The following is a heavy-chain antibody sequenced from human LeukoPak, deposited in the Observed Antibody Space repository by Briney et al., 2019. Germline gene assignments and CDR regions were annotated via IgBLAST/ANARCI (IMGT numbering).Heavy chain of an antibody. D-gene: IGHD2-2*02. J-gene: IGHJ4*02. V-gene: IGHV3-7*01. CDR2: IKQDGSEK. Sequence: GGSLRLSCAASGFTFSSYWMSWVRQAPGKGLEWVANIKQDGSEKYYVDSVKGRFTISRDNAKNSLYLQMNSLRAEDTAVYYCASTPLGYCSSTSCYRREVGDYYFDYWGQGTLVTVSS. CDR1: GFTFSSYW. CDR3: ASTPLGYCSSTSCYRREVGDYYFDY.